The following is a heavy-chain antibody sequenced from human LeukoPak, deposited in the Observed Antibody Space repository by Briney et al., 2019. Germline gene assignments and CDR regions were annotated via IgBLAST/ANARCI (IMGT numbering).Heavy chain of an antibody. J-gene: IGHJ3*02. V-gene: IGHV3-15*01. CDR2: IKNKIASGTT. Sequence: GGSLRLSCAASGFTFSNAWMNWVRQAPGKGLEWLGRIKNKIASGTTEYAAPVKVRFTISRDDSKNTLFLQMNSLKTAETAMYYCTTNDAFDIWGQGTMVTVSS. CDR1: GFTFSNAW. CDR3: TTNDAFDI.